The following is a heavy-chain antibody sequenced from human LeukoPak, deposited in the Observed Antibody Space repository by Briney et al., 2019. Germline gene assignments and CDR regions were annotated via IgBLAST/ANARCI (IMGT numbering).Heavy chain of an antibody. Sequence: GGSLRLSCIASGFTFTSYAMSWVRQAPGKGLEWVSVIEATGVATWYPDSVRGRFTISRDKSKNTLYLQMNSLRAEDTAVYYCAKNRVVPAGRFDYWGQGTLVTVSS. CDR1: GFTFTSYA. CDR3: AKNRVVPAGRFDY. J-gene: IGHJ4*02. D-gene: IGHD2-2*01. CDR2: IEATGVAT. V-gene: IGHV3-23*01.